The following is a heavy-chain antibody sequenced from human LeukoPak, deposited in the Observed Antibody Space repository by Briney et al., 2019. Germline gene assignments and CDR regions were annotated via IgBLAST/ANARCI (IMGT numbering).Heavy chain of an antibody. Sequence: SETLSLTCTVSGGSISSYYWSWIRQPPGKRLEWIGYIYYSGSTNYNPSLKSRVTISVDTSKNQFSLKLSSVTAADTAVYYCANGDYPYYFDYWGQGTLVTVSS. CDR2: IYYSGST. CDR1: GGSISSYY. V-gene: IGHV4-59*01. D-gene: IGHD4-17*01. J-gene: IGHJ4*02. CDR3: ANGDYPYYFDY.